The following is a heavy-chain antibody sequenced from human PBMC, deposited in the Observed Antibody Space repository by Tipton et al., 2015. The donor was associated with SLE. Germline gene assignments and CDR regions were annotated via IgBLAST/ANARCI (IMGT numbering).Heavy chain of an antibody. CDR3: AKDEGAMSDYLEY. Sequence: SLRLSCAASGFTFSNYGMHWLRQTPGKRLEWVAVIWYDGINKFYADSVEGRFTISKDNSKNTLYLHLNNLRAEDTAVYYCAKDEGAMSDYLEYWGRGTLVTVSS. CDR1: GFTFSNYG. CDR2: IWYDGINK. J-gene: IGHJ4*02. V-gene: IGHV3-33*06. D-gene: IGHD1-26*01.